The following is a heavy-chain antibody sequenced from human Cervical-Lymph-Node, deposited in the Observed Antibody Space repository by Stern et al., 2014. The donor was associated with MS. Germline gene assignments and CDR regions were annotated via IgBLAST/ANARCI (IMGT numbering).Heavy chain of an antibody. CDR2: IGGSGGGT. Sequence: EVQLLESGGGLVQPGGSLRLSCAASGFTFATHAMTWGRQAPGKGLEWVSSIGGSGGGTYYAASVKGRFTISRDNSKNTLFLQMNSLRPEDTAVYYCAKNPLVAAAGIRNWFDPWGQGTLVTVSS. D-gene: IGHD6-13*01. CDR3: AKNPLVAAAGIRNWFDP. J-gene: IGHJ5*02. CDR1: GFTFATHA. V-gene: IGHV3-23*01.